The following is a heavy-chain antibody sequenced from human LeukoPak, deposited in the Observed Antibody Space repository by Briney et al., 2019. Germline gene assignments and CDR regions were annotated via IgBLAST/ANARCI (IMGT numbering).Heavy chain of an antibody. Sequence: GGSLRLSCAASGFTFSSYAMHWVRQAPGKGLEWVAVISYDGSNKYYADSVKGRFTISRDNSKNTLYLQMNSLRAEDTAVYYCTKGSRAARPYYFDYWGLGTLVTVSS. CDR1: GFTFSSYA. V-gene: IGHV3-30*04. D-gene: IGHD6-6*01. J-gene: IGHJ4*02. CDR3: TKGSRAARPYYFDY. CDR2: ISYDGSNK.